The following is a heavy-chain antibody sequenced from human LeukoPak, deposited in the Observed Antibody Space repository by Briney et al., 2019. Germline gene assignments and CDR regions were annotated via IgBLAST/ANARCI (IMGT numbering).Heavy chain of an antibody. J-gene: IGHJ4*02. CDR2: IYYSGST. D-gene: IGHD3-10*01. CDR3: ARQEGSGSYYRYYFDY. CDR1: GGSISSYY. V-gene: IGHV4-39*01. Sequence: SETLSLTCTVSGGSISSYYWGWIRQPPGKGLEWIGSIYYSGSTYYNPSLKSRVTISVDTSKNQFSLKLSSVTAADTAVYYCARQEGSGSYYRYYFDYWGQGTLVTVSS.